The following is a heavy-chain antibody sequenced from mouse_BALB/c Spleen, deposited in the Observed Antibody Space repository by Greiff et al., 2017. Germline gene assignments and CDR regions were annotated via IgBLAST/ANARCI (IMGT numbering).Heavy chain of an antibody. CDR3: TRGRSNYAMDY. V-gene: IGHV1-69*02. J-gene: IGHJ4*01. CDR2: IYPSDSYT. Sequence: VQLQQPGAELVRPGASVKLSCKASGYTFTSYWINWVKQRPGQGLEWIGNIYPSDSYTNYNQKFKDKATLTVDKSSSTAYMQLSSPTSEDSAVYYCTRGRSNYAMDYWGQGTSVTVSS. CDR1: GYTFTSYW.